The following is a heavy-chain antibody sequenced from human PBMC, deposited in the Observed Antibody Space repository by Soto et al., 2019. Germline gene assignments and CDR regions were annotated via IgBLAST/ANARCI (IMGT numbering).Heavy chain of an antibody. Sequence: EVQLLESGGGLVQPGGSLRLSCAASGFTFSSYARSWVRQAPGKGLEWVSAISGSGGSTYYADSVKGRFTISRDNSKNTLYLQMNSLRAEDTAVYYCAKDRGNYYDSSGIDYWGQGTLVTVSS. D-gene: IGHD3-22*01. CDR1: GFTFSSYA. J-gene: IGHJ4*02. CDR2: ISGSGGST. V-gene: IGHV3-23*01. CDR3: AKDRGNYYDSSGIDY.